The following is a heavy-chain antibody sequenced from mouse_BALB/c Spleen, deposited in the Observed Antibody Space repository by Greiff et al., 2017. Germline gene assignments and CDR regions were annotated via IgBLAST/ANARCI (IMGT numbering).Heavy chain of an antibody. J-gene: IGHJ4*01. D-gene: IGHD2-1*01. V-gene: IGHV1S29*02. CDR3: VDGNYAMDY. CDR1: GYTFTDYN. CDR2: IYPYNGGT. Sequence: EVQVVESGPELVKPGASVKISCKASGYTFTDYNMHWVKQSHGKSLEWIGYIYPYNGGTGYNQKFKSKATLTVDNSSSTAYMELRSLTSEDSAVYYCVDGNYAMDYWGQGTSVTVSS.